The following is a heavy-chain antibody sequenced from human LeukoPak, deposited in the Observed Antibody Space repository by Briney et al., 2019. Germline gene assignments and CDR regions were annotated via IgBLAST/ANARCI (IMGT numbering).Heavy chain of an antibody. D-gene: IGHD3-10*01. CDR3: ARHLSLWFGKENSFDP. J-gene: IGHJ5*02. CDR1: GGSFSDYS. Sequence: SETLSLTCAVYGGSFSDYSWTWIRQPPGKGLEWIGEINHSGGTNHNPSLMSRVIMSVDTSKNQISLKVSSVTAADTAVYYCARHLSLWFGKENSFDPWGQGTLVTVSS. CDR2: INHSGGT. V-gene: IGHV4-34*01.